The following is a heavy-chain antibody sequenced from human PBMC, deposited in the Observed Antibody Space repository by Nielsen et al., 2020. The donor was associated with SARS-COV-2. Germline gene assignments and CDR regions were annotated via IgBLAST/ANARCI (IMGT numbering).Heavy chain of an antibody. D-gene: IGHD4/OR15-4a*01. Sequence: ASVKVSCKASGYTFTSYYMHWVRQAPGQGLEWMGIINPSGGSTSYAQKFQGRVTMTRDTSTSTVYMELSSLRSEDTAVYYCARDSPPYGGPGDAFDIWGQGTMVTVSS. V-gene: IGHV1-46*01. CDR2: INPSGGST. CDR1: GYTFTSYY. J-gene: IGHJ3*02. CDR3: ARDSPPYGGPGDAFDI.